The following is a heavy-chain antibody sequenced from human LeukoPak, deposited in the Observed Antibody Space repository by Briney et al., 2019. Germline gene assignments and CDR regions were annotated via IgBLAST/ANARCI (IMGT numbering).Heavy chain of an antibody. CDR2: IYYSGST. CDR3: ARVRRSIAAAGSWFDP. CDR1: GGSISSSSYY. Sequence: SETLSPTCTVSGGSISSSSYYWGWLRQPPGKGLEWIGSIYYSGSTYYNPSLKSRVTISVDTSKNQFSLKLSSVTAADTAVYYCARVRRSIAAAGSWFDPWGQGTLVTVSS. V-gene: IGHV4-39*07. J-gene: IGHJ5*02. D-gene: IGHD6-13*01.